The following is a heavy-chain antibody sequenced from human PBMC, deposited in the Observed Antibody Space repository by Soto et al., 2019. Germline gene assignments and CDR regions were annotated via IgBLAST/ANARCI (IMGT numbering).Heavy chain of an antibody. V-gene: IGHV4-30-2*01. CDR3: ARGGYCSSTSCRNWFDP. D-gene: IGHD2-2*01. Sequence: SETLSLTCAVSGGSISSGGYSWSWIRQPPGKGLEWIGYIYHSGSTYYNPSLKSRVTISVDRSKNQFSLKLSSVTAADTAVYYCARGGYCSSTSCRNWFDPWGQGTLVTVSS. CDR1: GGSISSGGYS. J-gene: IGHJ5*02. CDR2: IYHSGST.